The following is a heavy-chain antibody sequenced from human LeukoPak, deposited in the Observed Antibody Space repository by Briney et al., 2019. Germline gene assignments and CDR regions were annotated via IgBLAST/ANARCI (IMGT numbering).Heavy chain of an antibody. J-gene: IGHJ6*02. CDR1: QFTFINYS. D-gene: IGHD3-10*01. CDR2: ISSTSSYI. Sequence: PGGSLRLSCAASQFTFINYSMNWVRQAPGKGLEWVSSISSTSSYIYYADSVKGRFTISRDSAKNSLYLQMNSLRAEDTALYYCARALWSGHIYYGMDVWGQGTTVTVSS. V-gene: IGHV3-21*06. CDR3: ARALWSGHIYYGMDV.